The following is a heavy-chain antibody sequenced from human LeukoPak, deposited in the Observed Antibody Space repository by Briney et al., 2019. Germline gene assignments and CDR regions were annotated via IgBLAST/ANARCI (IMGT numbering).Heavy chain of an antibody. CDR1: GGTFSSYA. Sequence: SVKVSCKASGGTFSSYAISWVRQAPGQGLEWMGRIIPILGIANYAQKFQGRVTITADKSTSTAYMELSSLRSEDTAVYYCARRSWDYDFWSGNKNWFDPWGQGTLVTVSS. D-gene: IGHD3-3*01. CDR2: IIPILGIA. CDR3: ARRSWDYDFWSGNKNWFDP. J-gene: IGHJ5*02. V-gene: IGHV1-69*04.